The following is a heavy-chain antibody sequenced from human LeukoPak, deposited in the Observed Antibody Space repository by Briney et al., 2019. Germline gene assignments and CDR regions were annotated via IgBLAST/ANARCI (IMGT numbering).Heavy chain of an antibody. V-gene: IGHV3-23*01. J-gene: IGHJ6*03. CDR3: ARGLAQYYDFWSGQPMDV. D-gene: IGHD3-3*01. CDR1: GFTFSSYA. CDR2: ISGSGGST. Sequence: GGSLRLSCAASGFTFSSYAMSWVRQAPGKGLEWVSAISGSGGSTYYADSVKGRFTISRDNSKNTLYLQMNSLRAEDTAVYYCARGLAQYYDFWSGQPMDVWGKGTTVTVSS.